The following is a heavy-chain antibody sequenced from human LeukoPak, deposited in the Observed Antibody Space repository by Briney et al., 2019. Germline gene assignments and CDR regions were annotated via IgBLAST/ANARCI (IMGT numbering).Heavy chain of an antibody. J-gene: IGHJ5*02. V-gene: IGHV1-69*05. CDR2: IIPIFGTA. CDR1: GGTFSSYA. D-gene: IGHD3-22*01. Sequence: GVSVKVSCKASGGTFSSYAISWVRQAPGQGLEWMGGIIPIFGTANYAQKFQGRVTITTDESTSTAYMELSSLRSEDTAVYYCAGAYYDSKDNWFDPWGQGTLVTVSS. CDR3: AGAYYDSKDNWFDP.